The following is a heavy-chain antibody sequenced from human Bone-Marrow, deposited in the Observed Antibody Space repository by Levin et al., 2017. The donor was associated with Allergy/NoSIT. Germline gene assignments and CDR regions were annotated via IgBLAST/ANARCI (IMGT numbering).Heavy chain of an antibody. CDR3: AREDGYVFDC. CDR1: GGSFSGGGYH. D-gene: IGHD5-24*01. Sequence: SETLSLTCTVSGGSFSGGGYHWSWIRQHPEKGLEWIGYISYRGTTYYNPSLKSRVTMSVDTSKPQFSLKLSSVTAADTAVYFCAREDGYVFDCWGQGTPVTVSS. V-gene: IGHV4-31*03. CDR2: ISYRGTT. J-gene: IGHJ4*02.